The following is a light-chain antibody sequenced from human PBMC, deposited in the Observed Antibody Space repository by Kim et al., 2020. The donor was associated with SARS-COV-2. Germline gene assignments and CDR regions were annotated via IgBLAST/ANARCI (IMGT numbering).Light chain of an antibody. CDR1: SGSIASKY. CDR2: EDN. V-gene: IGLV6-57*03. J-gene: IGLJ2*01. CDR3: QSYDSSNPVV. Sequence: KTVTISGTRSSGSIASKYVQWYQPRPGSAPTTVIYEDNQRPSGVPDRFSGSIDSSSNSASLTISGLKTEDEADYYCQSYDSSNPVVFGGGTQLTVL.